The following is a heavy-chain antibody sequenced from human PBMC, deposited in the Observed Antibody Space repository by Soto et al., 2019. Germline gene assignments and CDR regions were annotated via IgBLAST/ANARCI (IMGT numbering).Heavy chain of an antibody. CDR1: GDSVSSGSNY. D-gene: IGHD3-3*01. Sequence: PSETLSLTCTVSGDSVSSGSNYWGWIRQPPGKGLEWIGYIYYSGSTNYNPSLKSRVTISVDTSKNQFSLKVSSVTAADTAVYYCARGVLEWLLRDSYYYYMDVWGKGTTVTVSS. CDR2: IYYSGST. V-gene: IGHV4-61*01. J-gene: IGHJ6*03. CDR3: ARGVLEWLLRDSYYYYMDV.